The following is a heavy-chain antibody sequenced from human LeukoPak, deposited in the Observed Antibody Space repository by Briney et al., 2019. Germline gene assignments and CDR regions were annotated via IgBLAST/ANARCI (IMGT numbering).Heavy chain of an antibody. CDR2: ISGSGGST. Sequence: GGSLRLSCAASGFTFSSYAMSWVRQAPGKGLEWVSAISGSGGSTYYADSVKGRFTISRDNSKNTLYLQMNSLRAEDTAVYYRAKDWEDIVLMVYALTGGAFDIWGRGTMVTVSS. J-gene: IGHJ3*02. D-gene: IGHD2-8*01. V-gene: IGHV3-23*01. CDR3: AKDWEDIVLMVYALTGGAFDI. CDR1: GFTFSSYA.